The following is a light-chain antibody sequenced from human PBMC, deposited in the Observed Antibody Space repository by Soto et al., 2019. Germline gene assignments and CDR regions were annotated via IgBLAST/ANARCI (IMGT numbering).Light chain of an antibody. CDR2: DAS. J-gene: IGKJ1*01. CDR3: QQYNSYST. CDR1: QSISRL. Sequence: DIQMTQSPSSLSASVGDSFAITCRASQSISRLLAWYQQKAGRAPKILIYDASSLESGVPSRFSGSGSGTEFTLTISSLQPDDFATYYCQQYNSYSTFGQGTKVDIK. V-gene: IGKV1-5*01.